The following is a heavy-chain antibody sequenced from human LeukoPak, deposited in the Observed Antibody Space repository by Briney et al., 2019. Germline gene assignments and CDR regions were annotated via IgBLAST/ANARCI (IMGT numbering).Heavy chain of an antibody. V-gene: IGHV4-39*01. CDR3: ARHRFGDTAMVTADFDY. CDR2: IYYSGST. J-gene: IGHJ4*02. D-gene: IGHD5-18*01. Sequence: SETLSLTCTVSGGSISSSSYYWGWIRQPPGKGLEWIGSIYYSGSTYYNPSLKSRVTISVDTSKNQFSLKLSSVTAADTAVYYCARHRFGDTAMVTADFDYWGQGTLVTVSS. CDR1: GGSISSSSYY.